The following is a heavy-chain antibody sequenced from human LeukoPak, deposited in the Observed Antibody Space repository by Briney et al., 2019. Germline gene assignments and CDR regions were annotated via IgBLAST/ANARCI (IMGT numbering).Heavy chain of an antibody. V-gene: IGHV1-8*01. Sequence: KXSCXASGYTFTSYDINWVRQATGQGLEWMGWMNPNSGNTGYAQKFQGRVTMTRNTSISTAYMELSSLRSEDTAVYYCARPRDCSGGSCYSSYFQHWGQGTLVTVSS. J-gene: IGHJ1*01. D-gene: IGHD2-15*01. CDR1: GYTFTSYD. CDR2: MNPNSGNT. CDR3: ARPRDCSGGSCYSSYFQH.